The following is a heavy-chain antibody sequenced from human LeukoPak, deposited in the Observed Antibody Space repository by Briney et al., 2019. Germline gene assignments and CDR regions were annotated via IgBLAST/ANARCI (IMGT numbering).Heavy chain of an antibody. V-gene: IGHV3-33*01. CDR3: HTYYYDSSGVYYFDY. CDR2: IWYDGSNK. J-gene: IGHJ4*02. D-gene: IGHD3-22*01. CDR1: GFTFSSYG. Sequence: AGGSLRLSCAASGFTFSSYGMHWVRQAPGKGLEWVAVIWYDGSNKYYADSVKGRFTISRDNSKNTLYLQMNSLRAEDTAVYYCHTYYYDSSGVYYFDYWGQGTLVTVSS.